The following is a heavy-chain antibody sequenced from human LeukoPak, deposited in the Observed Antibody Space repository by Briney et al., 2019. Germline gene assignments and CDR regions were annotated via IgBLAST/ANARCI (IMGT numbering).Heavy chain of an antibody. CDR2: ISGSGGST. Sequence: GGSLRLSCAASGFTFSSYAMSWVREAPGGGLEWGSAISGSGGSTSYADSVKGRFTISRDNSKNTLYLQMNSLRAEDTAVYYCANLDYYDYVWGSYRDAFDIWGQGTMVTVSS. CDR1: GFTFSSYA. CDR3: ANLDYYDYVWGSYRDAFDI. D-gene: IGHD3-16*02. V-gene: IGHV3-23*01. J-gene: IGHJ3*02.